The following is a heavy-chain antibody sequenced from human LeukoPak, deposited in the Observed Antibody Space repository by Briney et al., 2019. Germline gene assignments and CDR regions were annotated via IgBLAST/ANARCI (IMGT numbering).Heavy chain of an antibody. J-gene: IGHJ6*03. CDR2: ISAYNGNT. Sequence: ASVKVSCKASGYTFTSYGISWVRQAPGQGLEWMGWISAYNGNTNYAQKLQGRVTMTTDTSTSTAYMELRSLRSDDTAVYYCARSPTSFSALGEWLGYYYMDVWGKGTTVTVSS. D-gene: IGHD1-26*01. CDR3: ARSPTSFSALGEWLGYYYMDV. CDR1: GYTFTSYG. V-gene: IGHV1-18*01.